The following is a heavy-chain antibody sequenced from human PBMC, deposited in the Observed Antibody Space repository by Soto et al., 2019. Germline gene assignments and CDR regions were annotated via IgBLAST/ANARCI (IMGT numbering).Heavy chain of an antibody. J-gene: IGHJ4*02. Sequence: EVQLLESGGGLVQPGGSLRLSCAASGFTFSSYAMSWVRQAPGKGLEWVSAISGSGGSTYYADSVKGRFTISRENTKNKLYLQMNSLRAEGTAVYYSAKDRLSSLVRGVITPLSDWGQGTLVTVSS. CDR3: AKDRLSSLVRGVITPLSD. CDR2: ISGSGGST. D-gene: IGHD3-10*01. V-gene: IGHV3-23*01. CDR1: GFTFSSYA.